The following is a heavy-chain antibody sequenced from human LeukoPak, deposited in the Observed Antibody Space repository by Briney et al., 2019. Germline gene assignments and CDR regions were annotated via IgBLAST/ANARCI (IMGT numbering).Heavy chain of an antibody. Sequence: GGSLRLSCAASGFTVSSNYMSWVRQAPGKGLEWVSVIYSGGSTYYADSVKGRFTISRDNSKNTLYLQMNSLRAEDTAVYYCTCQGVCYYDSSGSGNYWGQGTLVTVSS. J-gene: IGHJ4*02. D-gene: IGHD3-22*01. CDR3: TCQGVCYYDSSGSGNY. CDR2: IYSGGST. V-gene: IGHV3-53*01. CDR1: GFTVSSNY.